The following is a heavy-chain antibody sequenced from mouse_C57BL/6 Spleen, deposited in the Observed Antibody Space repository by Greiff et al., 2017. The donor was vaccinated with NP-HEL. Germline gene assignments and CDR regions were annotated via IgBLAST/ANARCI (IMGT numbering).Heavy chain of an antibody. J-gene: IGHJ4*01. CDR2: ISSGSSTI. V-gene: IGHV5-17*01. Sequence: EVKLQESGGGLVKPGGSLKLSCAASGFTFSDYGMHWVRQAPEKGLEWVAYISSGSSTIYYADTVKGRFTISRDNAKNNLFLQMTSLRSEDTAMYYCARPYYDYDERSYYAMDYWGQGTSVTVSS. D-gene: IGHD2-4*01. CDR3: ARPYYDYDERSYYAMDY. CDR1: GFTFSDYG.